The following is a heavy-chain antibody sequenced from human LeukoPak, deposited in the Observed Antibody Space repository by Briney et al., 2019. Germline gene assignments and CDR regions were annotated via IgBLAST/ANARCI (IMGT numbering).Heavy chain of an antibody. D-gene: IGHD5-24*01. CDR3: ASGVEMATILPAV. Sequence: ASVKVSCKASGYTFTSYYMHWVRQAPGQGLEWMGIINPSGGSTSYAQKFQGRVTMTRDTSASTVYMELSSLRSEDTAVYYCASGVEMATILPAVWGQGTLVTVSS. V-gene: IGHV1-46*01. J-gene: IGHJ4*02. CDR2: INPSGGST. CDR1: GYTFTSYY.